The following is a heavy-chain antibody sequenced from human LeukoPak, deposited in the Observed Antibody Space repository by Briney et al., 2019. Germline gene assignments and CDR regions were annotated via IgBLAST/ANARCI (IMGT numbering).Heavy chain of an antibody. J-gene: IGHJ4*02. CDR3: ARDTTDRADYDGGTFDY. V-gene: IGHV3-NL1*01. CDR2: ISRNSGDYT. Sequence: GGSLRLSCEASGFTFSIYDMYWVRQAPGKGLECVASISRNSGDYTLYAASVKGRFTISRDNSKNTLYLQMNSLRAEDTAVYYCARDTTDRADYDGGTFDYWGQGTLVTVSS. CDR1: GFTFSIYD. D-gene: IGHD3-16*01.